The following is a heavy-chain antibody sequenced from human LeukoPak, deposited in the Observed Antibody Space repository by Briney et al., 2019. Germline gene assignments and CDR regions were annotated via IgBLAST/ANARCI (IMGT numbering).Heavy chain of an antibody. D-gene: IGHD3-22*01. J-gene: IGHJ4*02. CDR1: GYTFTSYD. Sequence: ASVKVSCKASGYTFTSYDINWVRQSTGQGLEWMGWMNPNNGNTGYAQKFQGRVTMTRNTSISTAYLELSSLRSEDTAVYYCARFSVLNSAYYYDSSGYYFNGYWGKGTLVTVSS. V-gene: IGHV1-8*01. CDR3: ARFSVLNSAYYYDSSGYYFNGY. CDR2: MNPNNGNT.